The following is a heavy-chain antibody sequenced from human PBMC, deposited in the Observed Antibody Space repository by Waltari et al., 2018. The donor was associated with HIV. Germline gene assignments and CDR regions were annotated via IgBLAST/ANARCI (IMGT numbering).Heavy chain of an antibody. CDR1: GGTFNNYA. V-gene: IGHV1-69*01. CDR3: ARMATVVDWYFDL. D-gene: IGHD2-15*01. J-gene: IGHJ2*01. CDR2: IIPVLGTT. Sequence: QVQLVQSGAEVKTPGSSVKVSCKASGGTFNNYAITWVRQAPGQGLEWMGGIIPVLGTTNYAQKFQGRLTIIADESTSTGYMELSSLRSEDTAVYYCARMATVVDWYFDLWGRGTLVTVSS.